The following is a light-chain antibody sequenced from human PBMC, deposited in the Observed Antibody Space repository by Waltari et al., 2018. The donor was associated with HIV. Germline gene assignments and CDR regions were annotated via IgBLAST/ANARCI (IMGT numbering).Light chain of an antibody. V-gene: IGLV1-40*01. CDR1: TSNIGAGYD. Sequence: QSVLTPPPSVSGAPGQRVTISCTGNTSNIGAGYDVHWYQQLPGTAPKLLIYGNTNRPSGVPDRFSGSTSGTSASLAITGLQADDEADFYCQSYDSSLSGVIFGGGTKLTVL. CDR3: QSYDSSLSGVI. J-gene: IGLJ2*01. CDR2: GNT.